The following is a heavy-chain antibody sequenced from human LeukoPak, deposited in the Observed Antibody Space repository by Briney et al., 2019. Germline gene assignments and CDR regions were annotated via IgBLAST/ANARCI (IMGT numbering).Heavy chain of an antibody. J-gene: IGHJ6*02. V-gene: IGHV4-59*08. CDR1: GGSISSYY. CDR3: AESIAAAGYYYYGMDV. D-gene: IGHD6-13*01. CDR2: IDYSGST. Sequence: SETLSLTCIVSGGSISSYYWSWIRQPPGKGLEWIGYIDYSGSTNYNPSLKSRVTISVDTSRNQISLKLSSVTAADTAVYYCAESIAAAGYYYYGMDVWGQGTTVTVS.